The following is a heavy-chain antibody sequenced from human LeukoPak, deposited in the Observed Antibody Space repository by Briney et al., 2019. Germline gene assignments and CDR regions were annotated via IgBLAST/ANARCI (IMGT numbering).Heavy chain of an antibody. CDR2: ISGSGDGT. J-gene: IGHJ4*02. V-gene: IGHV3-23*01. CDR3: AKGDRERASAGTGFDS. D-gene: IGHD6-13*01. Sequence: PGGSLRLSCAASGFTFSSYAMSWVRQAPGKGLEWVSSISGSGDGTYYADTVKGRFTFSRDNSKNTLSLQMNSLRLDDTAMYYCAKGDRERASAGTGFDSWGQGTLVTVSS. CDR1: GFTFSSYA.